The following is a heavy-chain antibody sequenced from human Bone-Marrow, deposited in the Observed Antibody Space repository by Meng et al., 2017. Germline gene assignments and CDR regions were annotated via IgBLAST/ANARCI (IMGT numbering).Heavy chain of an antibody. D-gene: IGHD3-9*01. V-gene: IGHV3-15*01. CDR1: GFTFSNAW. CDR3: TTGSRYDILTGYLEYYYYYYGMDV. J-gene: IGHJ6*02. Sequence: GGSLRLSCAASGFTFSNAWMSWVRQAPGKGLEWVGRIKSKTDGGTTDYAAPVKGRFTISRDDSKNTLYLQMNSLKTEDTAVYYCTTGSRYDILTGYLEYYYYYYGMDVWGQGTTVTVSS. CDR2: IKSKTDGGTT.